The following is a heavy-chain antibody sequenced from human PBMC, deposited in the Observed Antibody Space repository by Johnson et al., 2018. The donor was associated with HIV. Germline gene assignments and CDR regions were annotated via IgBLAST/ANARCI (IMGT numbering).Heavy chain of an antibody. CDR2: ISYDGSNK. Sequence: VQLVESGGCVVQPGRSLRLSCAASGFTFSSYAMHWVRQAPGKGLEWVAVISYDGSNKYYADSVKGRFTISRDNSKNTLYLQMNSLRAEDTAVYSCARVVGSGWFRGAFDIWGQGTMVTVSS. CDR1: GFTFSSYA. CDR3: ARVVGSGWFRGAFDI. D-gene: IGHD6-19*01. V-gene: IGHV3-30*04. J-gene: IGHJ3*02.